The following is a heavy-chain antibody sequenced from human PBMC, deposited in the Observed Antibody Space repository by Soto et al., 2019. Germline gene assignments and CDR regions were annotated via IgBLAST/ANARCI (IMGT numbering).Heavy chain of an antibody. Sequence: SETLSLTCTVSGGSMSSGNYFWSWIRQPPGKCLEWIGYIYYSGSAYYNPSLERRITMSVDTSKKQSSLKLTSVTAADTAIYYCDGLKSFPIVSDPADRGSHWFDPWGQGALVPV. J-gene: IGHJ5*02. CDR1: GGSMSSGNYF. CDR3: DGLKSFPIVSDPADRGSHWFDP. D-gene: IGHD2-2*01. CDR2: IYYSGSA. V-gene: IGHV4-30-4*01.